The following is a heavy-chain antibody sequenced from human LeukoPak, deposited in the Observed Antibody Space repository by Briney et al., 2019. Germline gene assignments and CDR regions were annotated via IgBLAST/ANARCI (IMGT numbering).Heavy chain of an antibody. CDR3: ARDQLGELELLYWYFDL. CDR2: IYHSGST. Sequence: SQTLSLTCTVSGGSISSGGYYWSWIRQPPGKGLEWIGYIYHSGSTYYNPSLKSRVTISVDRSKNQFSLKLSSVTAADTAVYYCARDQLGELELLYWYFDLWGRGTLVTVSS. J-gene: IGHJ2*01. D-gene: IGHD1-7*01. V-gene: IGHV4-30-2*01. CDR1: GGSISSGGYY.